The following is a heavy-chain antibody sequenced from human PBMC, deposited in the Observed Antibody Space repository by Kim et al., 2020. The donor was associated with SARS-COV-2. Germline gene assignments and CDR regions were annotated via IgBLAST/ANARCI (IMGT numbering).Heavy chain of an antibody. CDR2: IYPGDSDT. D-gene: IGHD6-13*01. CDR1: GYSFTSYW. J-gene: IGHJ5*02. V-gene: IGHV5-51*01. Sequence: GESLKISCKGSGYSFTSYWIGWVRQMPGKGLEWMGIIYPGDSDTRYSPSFQGQVTISADKSISTAYLQWSSLKASDTAMYYCARGSRIAAAGTSWFDPWGQGTLVTVSS. CDR3: ARGSRIAAAGTSWFDP.